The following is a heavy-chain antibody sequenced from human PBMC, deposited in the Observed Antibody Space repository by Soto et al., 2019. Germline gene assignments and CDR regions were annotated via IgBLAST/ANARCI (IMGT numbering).Heavy chain of an antibody. CDR1: GYTFTSYG. V-gene: IGHV1-18*01. Sequence: QVQLVQSGPEVKKPGASVKVSCKTSGYTFTSYGISWVRQPPGQGLEWMGWISTYKGNTNYAQKFQGRVTMTTDTSTSTAYMELRSLRSDDTAVYYCATRSPAFDYWGQGTLVTVSS. CDR2: ISTYKGNT. CDR3: ATRSPAFDY. J-gene: IGHJ4*02.